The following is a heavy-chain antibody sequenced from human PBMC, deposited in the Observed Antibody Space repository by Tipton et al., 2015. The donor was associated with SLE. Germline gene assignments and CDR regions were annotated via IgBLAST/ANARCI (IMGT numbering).Heavy chain of an antibody. CDR3: GRDLPFTFGAVIAPNYFYY. CDR1: GGTFSSYA. V-gene: IGHV1-69*09. J-gene: IGHJ4*02. CDR2: IIPILGIA. Sequence: QVQLVQSGAEVEKPGSSVKVSCKASGGTFSSYAISWVRQAPGQGLEWMGRIIPILGIANYAQKFQGRVTITADKSTSTAYMELRSMRSEDTAVYYCGRDLPFTFGAVIAPNYFYYWGQGSLGTVSS. D-gene: IGHD3-16*02.